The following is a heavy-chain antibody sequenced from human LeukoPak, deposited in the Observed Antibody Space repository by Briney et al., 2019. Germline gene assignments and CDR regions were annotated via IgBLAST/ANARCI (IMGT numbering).Heavy chain of an antibody. D-gene: IGHD5-24*01. V-gene: IGHV4-59*08. Sequence: PSETLSLTCTVSGGSISSYYWSWIRQPPGKGLEWIGYIYYSGSTSYNPSLKSRVTISVDTSKNQFSLKLSSVTAADTAVYYCASQRDGHDYWGQGTLVTVSS. CDR2: IYYSGST. J-gene: IGHJ4*02. CDR3: ASQRDGHDY. CDR1: GGSISSYY.